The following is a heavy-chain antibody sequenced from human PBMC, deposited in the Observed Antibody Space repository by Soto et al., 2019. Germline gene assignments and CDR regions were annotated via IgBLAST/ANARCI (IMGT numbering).Heavy chain of an antibody. D-gene: IGHD7-27*01. J-gene: IGHJ6*02. CDR1: GFTFSSYA. CDR3: ARSLGYYYYAMDV. CDR2: IIYDGRNK. V-gene: IGHV3-30*04. Sequence: PGGSLRLSCAASGFTFSSYAMHWVRQAPGKGLEWVAVIIYDGRNKYYADSVKGRFTISRDNSKNTLFLEMTNLRLEDTALYYCARSLGYYYYAMDVWGQGTTVTVSS.